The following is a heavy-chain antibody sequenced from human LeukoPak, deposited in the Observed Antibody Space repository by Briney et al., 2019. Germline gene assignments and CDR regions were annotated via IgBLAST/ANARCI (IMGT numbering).Heavy chain of an antibody. Sequence: GTSLRLSCAASRFAFSDFDKIWVRQAPGKGLEWVASINHNGNVNYYVDSVKGRFTISRDNAKNSLYLQMSNLRAEDTAVYFCARGGGLDVWGQGATVTVSS. CDR1: RFAFSDFD. CDR3: ARGGGLDV. V-gene: IGHV3-7*03. CDR2: INHNGNVN. D-gene: IGHD3-16*01. J-gene: IGHJ6*02.